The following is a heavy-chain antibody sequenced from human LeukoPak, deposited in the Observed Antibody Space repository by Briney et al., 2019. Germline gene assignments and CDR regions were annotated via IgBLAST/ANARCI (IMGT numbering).Heavy chain of an antibody. D-gene: IGHD5-24*01. J-gene: IGHJ4*02. CDR2: ICGGGNI. V-gene: IGHV3-53*01. CDR3: ARGAGYNYPYYFDY. Sequence: GGSLRLSCAASGFTVSSNYMNWVRQAPGKGLEWVSVICGGGNIYYADSVKGRFTISRDNSKNTLYLQMNSLRAEDTAVYYCARGAGYNYPYYFDYWGQGTLVTVSS. CDR1: GFTVSSNY.